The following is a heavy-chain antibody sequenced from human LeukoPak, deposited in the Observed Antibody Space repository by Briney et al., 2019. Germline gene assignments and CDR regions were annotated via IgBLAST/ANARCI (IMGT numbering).Heavy chain of an antibody. CDR2: IYTSGST. D-gene: IGHD3-22*01. CDR1: GGSISSGSYY. J-gene: IGHJ4*02. CDR3: ARLTGYMIEDSFDY. Sequence: PSQTLSLTCTVSGGSISSGSYYWSWIRQPAGKGLEWIGRIYTSGSTNYNPSLKSRVTISVDTSMNQFSLKLSSVTAADTAVYYCARLTGYMIEDSFDYWGQGTLVTVSS. V-gene: IGHV4-61*02.